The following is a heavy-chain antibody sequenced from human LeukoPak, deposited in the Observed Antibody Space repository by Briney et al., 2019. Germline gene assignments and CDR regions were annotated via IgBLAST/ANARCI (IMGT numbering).Heavy chain of an antibody. J-gene: IGHJ3*02. CDR2: LNWNGGST. D-gene: IGHD2-21*01. CDR1: GFTFDDYA. Sequence: GGSLRLSCAASGFTFDDYAMSWVRQVPGKGLEWVSGLNWNGGSTGYADSVQGRFTISRDNAKNSLCLQMNSLRAEDTALYYCAGGVVGAFDIWGQGTMVNVSS. V-gene: IGHV3-20*04. CDR3: AGGVVGAFDI.